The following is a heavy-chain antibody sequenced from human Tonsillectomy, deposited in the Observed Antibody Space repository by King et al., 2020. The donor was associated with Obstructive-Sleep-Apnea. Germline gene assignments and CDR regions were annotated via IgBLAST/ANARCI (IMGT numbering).Heavy chain of an antibody. D-gene: IGHD6-19*01. CDR3: ATGRDSSGGELDY. Sequence: QLVQSGAEVKKPGASVKVSCKASGYTFTGYYMHWVRQAPGQGLEWMGWINPNSGDTNHAQNFQGWVTMTRETSSSTAYMDLSRLRSDDSAVYYCATGRDSSGGELDYWGQGTLVIVSS. CDR2: INPNSGDT. CDR1: GYTFTGYY. J-gene: IGHJ4*02. V-gene: IGHV1-2*04.